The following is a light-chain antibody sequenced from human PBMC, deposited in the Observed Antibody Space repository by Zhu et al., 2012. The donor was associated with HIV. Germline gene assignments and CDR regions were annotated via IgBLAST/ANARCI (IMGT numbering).Light chain of an antibody. CDR3: QQRINWPLT. J-gene: IGKJ4*01. Sequence: IVLTQSPATLSLPPGERATLSCRASQSVSNFLAWYQQKPGQAPRLLIYDASKRATGIPARFSGSGSGTDFTLTISSLEPEDFALYYCQQRINWPLTFGGGTKVEIK. V-gene: IGKV3-11*01. CDR1: QSVSNF. CDR2: DAS.